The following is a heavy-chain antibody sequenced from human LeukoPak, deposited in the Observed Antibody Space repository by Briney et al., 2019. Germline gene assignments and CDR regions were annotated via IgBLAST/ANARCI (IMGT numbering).Heavy chain of an antibody. CDR3: ARAIKGRTMAYNWFDP. J-gene: IGHJ5*02. D-gene: IGHD3-10*01. CDR1: GYSISSDSY. CDR2: IYHSGST. V-gene: IGHV4-38-2*01. Sequence: ASETLSLTCAVSGYSISSDSYWGWIRQPPGKGLEWIGSIYHSGSTYYNPSLKSRVTISVDTSKNQFSLKLSSVTAADTAVYYCARAIKGRTMAYNWFDPWGQGTLVTVSS.